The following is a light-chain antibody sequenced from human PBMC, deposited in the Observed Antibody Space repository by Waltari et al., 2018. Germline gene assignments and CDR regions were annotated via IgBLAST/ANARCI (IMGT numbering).Light chain of an antibody. Sequence: QSALTQPASVSGSPGQSITISCPGTSSDVGSYNLVSWYQQHPGKAPKLMIYEGSKRPSGVSNRFSGSKSGNTASLTISGLQAEDEADYYCCSYAGSSTLEFGGGTKLTVL. J-gene: IGLJ3*02. CDR2: EGS. CDR1: SSDVGSYNL. V-gene: IGLV2-23*01. CDR3: CSYAGSSTLE.